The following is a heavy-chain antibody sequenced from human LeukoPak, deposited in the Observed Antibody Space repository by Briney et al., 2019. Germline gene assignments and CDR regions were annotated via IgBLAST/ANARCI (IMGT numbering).Heavy chain of an antibody. CDR1: GFTFSSYS. J-gene: IGHJ4*02. CDR2: ISSSSSYI. CDR3: ASAPYSGSFHFDY. Sequence: GGSLRLSCAASGFTFSSYSMNWVRQAPGKGLEWVSSISSSSSYIYYADSVKGRFTISRDNAKNSLYLQMNSLRAEDTAVYYCASAPYSGSFHFDYWGQGTLVTVSS. D-gene: IGHD1-26*01. V-gene: IGHV3-21*01.